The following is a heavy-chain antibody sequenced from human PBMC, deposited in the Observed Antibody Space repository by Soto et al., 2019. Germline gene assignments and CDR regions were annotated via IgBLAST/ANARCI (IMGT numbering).Heavy chain of an antibody. CDR2: IYWSGST. CDR3: AKNKVEHSSSGIDL. V-gene: IGHV4-39*01. J-gene: IGHJ5*02. D-gene: IGHD3-10*01. Sequence: ESLSLACLVSGLSVNNSPYYWGWIREPPGKGLEWIASIYWSGSTYYNPSIKGRVIISVDTSKNQFYLTVISVTAADTGVYYCAKNKVEHSSSGIDLWGQGTLVTVYS. CDR1: GLSVNNSPYY.